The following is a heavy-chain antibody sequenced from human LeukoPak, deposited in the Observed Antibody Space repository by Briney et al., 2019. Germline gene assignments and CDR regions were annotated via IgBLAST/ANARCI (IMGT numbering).Heavy chain of an antibody. CDR1: GFTFSSYW. Sequence: GGSLRLSCTASGFTFSSYWMIWVRQAPGKGLEWVANIQQDGSEKYYVDSVKGRFTISRDNAKNSLYLQMNSLRAEDTAVYYCARNPPRYFNWGQGTLVTVSS. J-gene: IGHJ4*02. D-gene: IGHD1-26*01. CDR3: ARNPPRYFN. V-gene: IGHV3-7*05. CDR2: IQQDGSEK.